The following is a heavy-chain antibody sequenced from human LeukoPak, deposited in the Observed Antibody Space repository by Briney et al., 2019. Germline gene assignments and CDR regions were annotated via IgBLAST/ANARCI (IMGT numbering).Heavy chain of an antibody. CDR2: INPNSGDT. J-gene: IGHJ6*03. Sequence: ASVKVSCKASGYSFTGYYMHWVRQAPGQGLEWMGWINPNSGDTKYAQKFQGRVTMTGDTSISTAYMELTRLRSDDTAVYYCARGLSRGDYKVAGYYYYYMDVWGKGTTVTVSS. CDR3: ARGLSRGDYKVAGYYYYYMDV. D-gene: IGHD4-17*01. CDR1: GYSFTGYY. V-gene: IGHV1-2*02.